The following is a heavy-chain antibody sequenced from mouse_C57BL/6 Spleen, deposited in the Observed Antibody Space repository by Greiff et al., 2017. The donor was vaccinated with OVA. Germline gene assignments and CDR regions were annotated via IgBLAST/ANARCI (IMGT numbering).Heavy chain of an antibody. CDR2: IWTGGGT. CDR1: GFSLTSYA. D-gene: IGHD1-1*01. CDR3: ASHYYGSDWYFDV. V-gene: IGHV2-9-1*01. J-gene: IGHJ1*03. Sequence: QVQLKQSGPGLVAPSQSLSITCTVSGFSLTSYAISWVRQPPGKGLEWLGVIWTGGGTNYNSALKSRLSISKDNSKSQVFLKMNSLQTDDTARYDCASHYYGSDWYFDVWGTGTTVTVSS.